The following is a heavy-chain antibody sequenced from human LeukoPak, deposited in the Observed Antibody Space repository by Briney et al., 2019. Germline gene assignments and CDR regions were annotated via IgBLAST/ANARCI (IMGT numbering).Heavy chain of an antibody. Sequence: GGSLRLSCAASGFTFSSYAMSWVRQAPGKGLEWVSAISGSGGSTYYADSVKGRFTISRVNSKNTLYLQMNSLRAEDTVVYYCAKEGDSVVVAAADYWGQGTLVTVSS. V-gene: IGHV3-23*01. CDR1: GFTFSSYA. J-gene: IGHJ4*02. D-gene: IGHD2-15*01. CDR2: ISGSGGST. CDR3: AKEGDSVVVAAADY.